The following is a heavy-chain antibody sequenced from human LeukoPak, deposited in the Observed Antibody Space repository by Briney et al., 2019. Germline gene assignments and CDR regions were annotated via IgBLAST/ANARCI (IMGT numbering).Heavy chain of an antibody. D-gene: IGHD5-12*01. CDR1: GFTFSSYG. CDR3: ARVFTGYDLERFYYYYMDV. V-gene: IGHV3-23*01. Sequence: GGSLRLSCAASGFTFSSYGMSWVRQAPGKGLEWVSAISGSGGSTYYADSVKGRFTISRDNSKNTLYLQMNSLRAEDTAIYYCARVFTGYDLERFYYYYMDVWGKGTSVTISS. CDR2: ISGSGGST. J-gene: IGHJ6*03.